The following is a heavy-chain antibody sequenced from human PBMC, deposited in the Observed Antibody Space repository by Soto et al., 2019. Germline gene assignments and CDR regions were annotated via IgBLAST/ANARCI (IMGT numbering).Heavy chain of an antibody. CDR2: ISYDGTNK. D-gene: IGHD6-13*01. CDR3: EKERYSSRSPDFYY. V-gene: IGHV3-30*18. Sequence: QVQLVESGGGVVQPGRSLRLSCAASGFTFSTDGMHWVRQSPGKGLEWVAVISYDGTNKYYADSVKGRFTISRDNSKNTMYLHMNSLSAEDTAVYYCEKERYSSRSPDFYYWGQGTLVTVSS. J-gene: IGHJ4*02. CDR1: GFTFSTDG.